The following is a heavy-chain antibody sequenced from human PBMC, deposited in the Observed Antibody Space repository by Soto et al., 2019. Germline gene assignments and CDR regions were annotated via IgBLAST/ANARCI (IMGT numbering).Heavy chain of an antibody. D-gene: IGHD1-7*01. V-gene: IGHV1-69*13. CDR1: GGTFSSYA. Sequence: ASVKVSCKASGGTFSSYAISWVRQAPGQGLEWMGGIIPIFGTANYAQKFQGRVTITADESTSTAYMELSSLRSEDTAVYYCASGRYNWNYLYYYYGMDVWGQGTTVTVSS. CDR3: ASGRYNWNYLYYYYGMDV. CDR2: IIPIFGTA. J-gene: IGHJ6*02.